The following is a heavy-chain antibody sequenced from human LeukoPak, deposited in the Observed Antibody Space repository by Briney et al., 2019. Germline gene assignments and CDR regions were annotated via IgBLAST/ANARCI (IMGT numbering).Heavy chain of an antibody. V-gene: IGHV1-8*03. CDR1: GYTFTSYD. CDR3: ARGRTYYYDSSGYLNWFDP. CDR2: MNPNSGNT. D-gene: IGHD3-22*01. J-gene: IGHJ5*02. Sequence: GASVKVSCKASGYTFTSYDINWVRQATGQGLEWMGWMNPNSGNTGYAQKFQGRVTITRNTSISTAYMELSSLRSEDTAVYYCARGRTYYYDSSGYLNWFDPWGQGTLVTVSS.